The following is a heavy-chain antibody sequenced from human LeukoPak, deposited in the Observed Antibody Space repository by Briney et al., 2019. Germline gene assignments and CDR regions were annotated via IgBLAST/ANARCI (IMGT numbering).Heavy chain of an antibody. CDR2: IIPILGIA. CDR1: GGTFSSYA. Sequence: GASVKVSCKASGGTFSSYAISWVRQAPGQGLEWMVGIIPILGIANYAQKFQGRVTITADKSTSTAYMELSSLRSEDTAVYYCARGARNYDILTGYYYYYYMDVWGKGTTVTVSS. J-gene: IGHJ6*03. V-gene: IGHV1-69*10. CDR3: ARGARNYDILTGYYYYYYMDV. D-gene: IGHD3-9*01.